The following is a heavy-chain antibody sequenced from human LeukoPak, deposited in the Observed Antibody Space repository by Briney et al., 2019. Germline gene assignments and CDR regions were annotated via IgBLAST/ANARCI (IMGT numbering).Heavy chain of an antibody. CDR3: ARERRVCSGGSCYSIFDY. D-gene: IGHD2-15*01. Sequence: ASVKVSCKASGGTFSSYAISWVRQAPGQRLEWMGWINAGNGNTKYSQKFQGRVTITRDTSASTAYMELSSLRSEDTAVYYCARERRVCSGGSCYSIFDYWGQGTLVTVSS. CDR1: GGTFSSYA. J-gene: IGHJ4*02. CDR2: INAGNGNT. V-gene: IGHV1-3*01.